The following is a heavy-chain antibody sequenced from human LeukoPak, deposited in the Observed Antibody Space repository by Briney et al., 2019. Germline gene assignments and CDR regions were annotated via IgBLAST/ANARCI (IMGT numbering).Heavy chain of an antibody. CDR2: ISGNTGNT. J-gene: IGHJ4*02. CDR3: ARATSDSWYDIFGDY. D-gene: IGHD6-13*01. V-gene: IGHV1-18*01. CDR1: GYSFIGYG. Sequence: GASVKVSCKASGYSFIGYGISWVRQAPGQGLEWMGWISGNTGNTDYSEKFQGRVTMTKDTSTTTAYLELRGLRSDDTAMYYCARATSDSWYDIFGDYWGQGTLVTVSS.